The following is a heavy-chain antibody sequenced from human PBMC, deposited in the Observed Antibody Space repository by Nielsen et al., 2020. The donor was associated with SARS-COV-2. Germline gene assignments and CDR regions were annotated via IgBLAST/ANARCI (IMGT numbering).Heavy chain of an antibody. Sequence: SETLSLTCTVSGGSISSYYWSWIRQPPGKGLEWIGYIYYSGSTNYNPSLKSRVTISVDTSKNQFPLKLSSVTAADTAVYYCARDRGYSCMDVWGQGTTVTVSS. CDR3: ARDRGYSCMDV. D-gene: IGHD2-15*01. V-gene: IGHV4-59*01. CDR1: GGSISSYY. CDR2: IYYSGST. J-gene: IGHJ6*02.